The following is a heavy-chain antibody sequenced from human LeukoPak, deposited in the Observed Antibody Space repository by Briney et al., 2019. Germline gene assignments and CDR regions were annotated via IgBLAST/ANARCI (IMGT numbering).Heavy chain of an antibody. V-gene: IGHV1-2*02. CDR1: GYTFTGYY. CDR3: ARDRGMVRGVIQDYYGMDV. D-gene: IGHD3-10*01. J-gene: IGHJ6*02. Sequence: ASVNVSCKASGYTFTGYYMHWVRQAPGQGLEWMGWINPNSGGTNYAQKFQGRVTMTRDTSISTAYMELSRPRSDDTAVYYCARDRGMVRGVIQDYYGMDVWGQGTTVTVSS. CDR2: INPNSGGT.